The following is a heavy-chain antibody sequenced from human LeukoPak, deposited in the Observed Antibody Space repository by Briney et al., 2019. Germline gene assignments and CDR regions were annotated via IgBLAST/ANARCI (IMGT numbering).Heavy chain of an antibody. J-gene: IGHJ4*01. Sequence: GASVKVSCKTSGYTFTSYHMHWVRQAPGQGLEWVAIIKSTGDTTVYAQKFQGRVTVTRDTSTSTAYMDLSSLSSEDTAVYYCVREDAHTYYFDFWGPGTLVTVSS. CDR3: VREDAHTYYFDF. D-gene: IGHD2-2*01. V-gene: IGHV1-46*01. CDR1: GYTFTSYH. CDR2: IKSTGDTT.